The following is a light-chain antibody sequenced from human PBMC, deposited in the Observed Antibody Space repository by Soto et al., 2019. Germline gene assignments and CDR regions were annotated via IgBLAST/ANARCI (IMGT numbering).Light chain of an antibody. V-gene: IGLV2-8*01. Sequence: QSALTQPPSASGSLGQSVTISCTGTSSDVGNSKYFSWYQQHPGKPPTLMIYEVSKRPSGVPDLFSGSKFGNTASLTVSGLQAEDEAVYYGGSHGGNNILYVFGTGTKVTVL. CDR2: EVS. CDR1: SSDVGNSKY. CDR3: GSHGGNNILYV. J-gene: IGLJ1*01.